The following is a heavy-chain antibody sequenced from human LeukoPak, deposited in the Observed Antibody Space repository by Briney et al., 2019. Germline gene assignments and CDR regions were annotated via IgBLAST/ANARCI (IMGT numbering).Heavy chain of an antibody. Sequence: PGGSLRLSCAASGFTFSTYAMSWVRQAPGKGLEWVSSISGTGSSTYYSDSVKGRFTISRDNSKNTLYLQMNSLRAEDTANYYCAKSSGYNWYYFDYWGQGTLVTVSS. V-gene: IGHV3-23*01. CDR2: ISGTGSST. J-gene: IGHJ4*02. D-gene: IGHD1-1*01. CDR3: AKSSGYNWYYFDY. CDR1: GFTFSTYA.